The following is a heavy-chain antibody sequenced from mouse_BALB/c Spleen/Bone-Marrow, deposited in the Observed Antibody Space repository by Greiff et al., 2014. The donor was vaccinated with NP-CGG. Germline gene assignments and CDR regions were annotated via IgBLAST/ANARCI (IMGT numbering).Heavy chain of an antibody. D-gene: IGHD1-1*01. J-gene: IGHJ2*01. CDR1: GFTFSSYG. V-gene: IGHV5-6*01. CDR2: ISSGGSYT. CDR3: ARPTTVVATGGSFDY. Sequence: DVQLVESGGGLVKPGGSLKLSCAASGFTFSSYGMSWVRQTPDKRLEWVATISSGGSYTYYPDSVKGRFAISRDNAKNTLYLQMSSLKSEDTAMYYCARPTTVVATGGSFDYWGQGTTLTVSS.